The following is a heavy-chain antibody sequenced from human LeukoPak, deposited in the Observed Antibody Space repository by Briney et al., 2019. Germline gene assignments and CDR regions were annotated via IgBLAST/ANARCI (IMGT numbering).Heavy chain of an antibody. CDR1: GFTFSSYW. CDR3: ARDTVWGYSYVDDY. V-gene: IGHV3-7*01. CDR2: IKQDGSEK. D-gene: IGHD5-18*01. Sequence: GGSLRLSCAASGFTFSSYWMSWVGQAPGKGLEWVANIKQDGSEKYYVDSVKGGFTISRDNAKNSLYLQMNSLRAEDTAVYYCARDTVWGYSYVDDYWGQGTLVTVSS. J-gene: IGHJ4*02.